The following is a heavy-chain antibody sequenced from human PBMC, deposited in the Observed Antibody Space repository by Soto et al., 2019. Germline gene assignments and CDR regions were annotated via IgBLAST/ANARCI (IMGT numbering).Heavy chain of an antibody. CDR2: IYYSGST. CDR3: ARVIAAATSSVYYYYGMDV. Sequence: PSETLSLTCTVSGGSISSYYWSWIRQPPGKGLEWIGYIYYSGSTNYNPSLKSRVTISVDTSKNQFSLKLSSVTAADTAVYYCARVIAAATSSVYYYYGMDVWGQGTTVTVSS. V-gene: IGHV4-59*01. J-gene: IGHJ6*02. D-gene: IGHD6-13*01. CDR1: GGSISSYY.